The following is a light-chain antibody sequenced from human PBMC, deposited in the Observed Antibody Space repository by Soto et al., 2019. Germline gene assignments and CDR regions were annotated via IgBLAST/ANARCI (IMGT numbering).Light chain of an antibody. V-gene: IGKV1-5*03. Sequence: DVQMTQSPSTLSASVGGRVTITCRASQSIINWLAWYQQKPGKAPKLLIYKASTLKSGVPSRFSGSGSGTEFTLTISSLQPDDFATYYCQHYNSYSEAFGQGTKVDIK. J-gene: IGKJ1*01. CDR3: QHYNSYSEA. CDR2: KAS. CDR1: QSIINW.